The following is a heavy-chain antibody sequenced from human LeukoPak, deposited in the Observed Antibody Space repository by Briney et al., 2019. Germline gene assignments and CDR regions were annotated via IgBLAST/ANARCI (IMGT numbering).Heavy chain of an antibody. D-gene: IGHD4-17*01. CDR3: AADRDYGDYLR. Sequence: ASVKVSCKASGFTFTSSAMQWVRQARGQRLEWIGWIVVGSGNTNYAQKFQERVTITRDMSTSTAYMELSSLRSEDTAMYYCAADRDYGDYLRWGQGTLVTVSS. J-gene: IGHJ4*02. CDR1: GFTFTSSA. CDR2: IVVGSGNT. V-gene: IGHV1-58*02.